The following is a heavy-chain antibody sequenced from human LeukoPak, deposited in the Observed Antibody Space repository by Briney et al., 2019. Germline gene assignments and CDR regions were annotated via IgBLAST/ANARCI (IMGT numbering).Heavy chain of an antibody. CDR3: ARGPYQYYDSSGYYRPSGYFQH. CDR2: INPNSGGT. CDR1: GYTFTGYY. J-gene: IGHJ1*01. D-gene: IGHD3-22*01. V-gene: IGHV1-2*02. Sequence: ASVKVSCKASGYTFTGYYMHWVRQAPGQGLEWMGWINPNSGGTNYAQKFQGRVTMTRDTSISTAYMELSRLRSDDTAVYYCARGPYQYYDSSGYYRPSGYFQHWGQGTLVTVSS.